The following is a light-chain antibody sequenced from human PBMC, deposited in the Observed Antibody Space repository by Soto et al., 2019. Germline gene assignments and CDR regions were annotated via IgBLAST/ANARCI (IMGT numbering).Light chain of an antibody. J-gene: IGKJ1*01. Sequence: DIQMTQSPSTLSASVRDRVTITCRASQTISSWLAWFQQKPGKAPKLLIYDASSLESGVPSRFSGSGSGTEFTLTISSLQPDDFATYYCKQYNSYPWTFGQGTKVEI. CDR2: DAS. CDR3: KQYNSYPWT. CDR1: QTISSW. V-gene: IGKV1-5*01.